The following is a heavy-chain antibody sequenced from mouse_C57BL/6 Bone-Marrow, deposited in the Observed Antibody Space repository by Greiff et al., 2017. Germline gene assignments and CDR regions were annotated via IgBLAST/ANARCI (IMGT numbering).Heavy chain of an antibody. CDR3: ARHDYGSSSYAMDY. D-gene: IGHD1-1*01. Sequence: EVQGVESGGYLVKPGGSLKLSCAASGFTFSSYGMSWVRQTPDKRLEWVATISSGGSYTYYPDSVKGRFTISRDNAKNTLYLQMSSLKSEDTAMYYCARHDYGSSSYAMDYWGQGTSVTVSS. CDR1: GFTFSSYG. CDR2: ISSGGSYT. V-gene: IGHV5-6*01. J-gene: IGHJ4*01.